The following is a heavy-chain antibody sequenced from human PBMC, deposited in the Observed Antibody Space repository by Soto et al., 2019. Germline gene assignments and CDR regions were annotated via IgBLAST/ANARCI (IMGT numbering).Heavy chain of an antibody. CDR2: IYYSGST. Sequence: SETLSLTCTVSGGSISSYYWSWIRQPPGKGLEWIGYIYYSGSTNYNPSLKSRVTISVDTSKNQFSLKLSSVTAADTAVYYCARGVGGYSYGYFDDWGQGTLVTVSS. D-gene: IGHD5-18*01. V-gene: IGHV4-59*01. CDR1: GGSISSYY. J-gene: IGHJ4*02. CDR3: ARGVGGYSYGYFDD.